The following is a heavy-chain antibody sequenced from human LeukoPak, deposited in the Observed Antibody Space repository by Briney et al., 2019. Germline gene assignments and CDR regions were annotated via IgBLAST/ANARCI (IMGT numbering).Heavy chain of an antibody. J-gene: IGHJ3*02. D-gene: IGHD3-10*02. V-gene: IGHV3-11*04. CDR2: ISSSGSTI. CDR3: AMSMLGAFDI. CDR1: GFTFSDLY. Sequence: PGGTLRLSRAASGFTFSDLYMSRIRQAPSNGLRWVSYISSSGSTIYYAHTVKGRFTIARDNAKNSLYLEMISLRAEDTAVYYCAMSMLGAFDIWGQGTMVTVSS.